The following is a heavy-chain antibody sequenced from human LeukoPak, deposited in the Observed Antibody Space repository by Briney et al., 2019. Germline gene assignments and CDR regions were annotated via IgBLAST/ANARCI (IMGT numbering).Heavy chain of an antibody. V-gene: IGHV3-48*03. D-gene: IGHD4-11*01. CDR2: ISSSGSTI. CDR1: GFTFSSYE. Sequence: GGSLRLSCAASGFTFSSYEMNWVRQAPGKGLEWVSYISSSGSTIYYADSVKGRFTISRDNAKNSLYLQMNSPRAEDTAVYYCAGGDDDYNYYYYGMDVWGKGTTVTVSS. CDR3: AGGDDDYNYYYYGMDV. J-gene: IGHJ6*04.